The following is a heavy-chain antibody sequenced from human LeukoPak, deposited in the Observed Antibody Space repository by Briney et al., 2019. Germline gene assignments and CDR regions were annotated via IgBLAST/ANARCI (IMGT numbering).Heavy chain of an antibody. D-gene: IGHD1-14*01. CDR3: ARQDGMALYYSDY. CDR1: GYSFTRYW. Sequence: GGSLKISCKGSGYSFTRYWIAWVRQMPGKGLEWMGIIYPGDSDTRYSPSFQGQVTISADKSISTAYLQWSSLKASDTAMYYCARQDGMALYYSDYWGQGTLVTVSS. V-gene: IGHV5-51*01. J-gene: IGHJ4*02. CDR2: IYPGDSDT.